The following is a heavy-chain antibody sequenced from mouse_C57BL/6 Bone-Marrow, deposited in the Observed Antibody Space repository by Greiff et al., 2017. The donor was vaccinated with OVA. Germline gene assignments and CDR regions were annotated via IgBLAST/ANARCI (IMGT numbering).Heavy chain of an antibody. D-gene: IGHD2-5*01. J-gene: IGHJ2*01. V-gene: IGHV1-19*01. CDR3: ASPLYSNYALYYFDY. CDR1: GYTFTDYY. CDR2: INPYNGGT. Sequence: VQLQQSGPVLVKPGASVKMSCKASGYTFTDYYMNWVKQSHGKSLEWIGVINPYNGGTSYNQKFKGKATLTVDKSSSTAYMELNSLTSEDSAVYYCASPLYSNYALYYFDYWGQGTTLTVSS.